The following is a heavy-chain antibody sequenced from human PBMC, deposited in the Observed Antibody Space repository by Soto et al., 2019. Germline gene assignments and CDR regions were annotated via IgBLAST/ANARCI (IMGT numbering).Heavy chain of an antibody. Sequence: GSLKISCAASGFSLNTYWIGWVRQKPGKGRGWMGSIFPGDSDTRYSPSFQGQVIISADRSISTAYLQWRSLKAPDTAIYYCARPGRPYCGSGYYYGMDVWGQGTTVTVSS. CDR1: GFSLNTYW. V-gene: IGHV5-51*01. D-gene: IGHD6-25*01. CDR2: IFPGDSDT. CDR3: ARPGRPYCGSGYYYGMDV. J-gene: IGHJ6*02.